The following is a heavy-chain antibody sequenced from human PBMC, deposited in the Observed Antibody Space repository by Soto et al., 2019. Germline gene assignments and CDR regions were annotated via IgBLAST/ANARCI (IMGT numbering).Heavy chain of an antibody. Sequence: GASVKVSCKASGYTFTSYGISWVRQAPEQGLEWMGWISAYNGNTNYAQKLKGRVTMTTDTSTSTAYMELRSLRSDDTAVYYCASTAYYYDSSGYSLVAFDIWGQGTMVTVSS. D-gene: IGHD3-22*01. J-gene: IGHJ3*02. CDR2: ISAYNGNT. CDR1: GYTFTSYG. CDR3: ASTAYYYDSSGYSLVAFDI. V-gene: IGHV1-18*04.